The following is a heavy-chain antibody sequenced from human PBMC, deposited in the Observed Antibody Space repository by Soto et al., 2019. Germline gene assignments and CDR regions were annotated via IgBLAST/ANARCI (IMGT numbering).Heavy chain of an antibody. J-gene: IGHJ6*02. CDR2: ISSSSSTI. Sequence: GGSLRLSCAASGFTFSSYSMNWVRQAPGKGLDWVSYISSSSSTIHYADSVKGRFTISRDNAKNSLYLQMNSLRDEGTAVYYCARDLEGFPISTSYYYGMDVWGQGTTVTVSS. V-gene: IGHV3-48*02. CDR3: ARDLEGFPISTSYYYGMDV. CDR1: GFTFSSYS. D-gene: IGHD2-2*01.